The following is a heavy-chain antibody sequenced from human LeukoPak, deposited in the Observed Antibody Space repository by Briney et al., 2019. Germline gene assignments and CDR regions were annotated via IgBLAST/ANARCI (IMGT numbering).Heavy chain of an antibody. J-gene: IGHJ5*02. Sequence: SETLSLTCAVYGGSFSGYYWSWIRQPPGKGLEWIGSIYDSGSTYYDPSLKSRVTISVDTSKNQFSLKLNSVTAADTAVYYCARHYGPWGQGTLVTVSS. CDR2: IYDSGST. V-gene: IGHV4-34*01. D-gene: IGHD3-16*01. CDR3: ARHYGP. CDR1: GGSFSGYY.